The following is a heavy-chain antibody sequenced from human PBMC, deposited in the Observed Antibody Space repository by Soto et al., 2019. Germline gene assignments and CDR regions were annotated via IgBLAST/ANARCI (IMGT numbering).Heavy chain of an antibody. CDR1: GGSISSYY. V-gene: IGHV4-59*01. CDR3: ARVDAYGRDYGMAV. Sequence: SETLSLTCTVSGGSISSYYWSWIRQPPGKGLEWIGYIYYSGSTSYNPSLKSRVTISVDTSKNQFSLNLSSVTAADTAVYLCARVDAYGRDYGMAVWAQGTTVTVS. CDR2: IYYSGST. J-gene: IGHJ6*02. D-gene: IGHD3-10*01.